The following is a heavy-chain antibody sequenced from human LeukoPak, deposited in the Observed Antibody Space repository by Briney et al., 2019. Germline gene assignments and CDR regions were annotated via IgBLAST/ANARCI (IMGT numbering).Heavy chain of an antibody. Sequence: SETLSLTCTVSGGSISSYYWSWIRQPPGKGLEWIGYIYYSGSTNYNPSLKSRVTISVDTSKNQFSLKLSSVTAADTAVYYCARLSSGSYSVDYWGQGTLVAVSS. CDR1: GGSISSYY. CDR2: IYYSGST. CDR3: ARLSSGSYSVDY. J-gene: IGHJ4*02. V-gene: IGHV4-59*08. D-gene: IGHD1-26*01.